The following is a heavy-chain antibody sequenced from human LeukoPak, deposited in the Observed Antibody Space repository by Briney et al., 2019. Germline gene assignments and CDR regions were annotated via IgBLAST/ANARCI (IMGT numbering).Heavy chain of an antibody. J-gene: IGHJ5*02. CDR3: ARVSWLGNWFDP. D-gene: IGHD6-19*01. V-gene: IGHV4-4*02. CDR1: GGSISSSNW. CDR2: IYHSGST. Sequence: SETLSLTCAVSGGSISSSNWWSWVRPPPGKGLEWIGEIYHSGSTNYNPSLKSRVTISVDKSKNQFSLKLSSVTAADTAVYYCARVSWLGNWFDPWGQGTLVTVSS.